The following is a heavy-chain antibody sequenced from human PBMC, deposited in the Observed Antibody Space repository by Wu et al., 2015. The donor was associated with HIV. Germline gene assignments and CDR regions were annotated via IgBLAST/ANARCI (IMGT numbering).Heavy chain of an antibody. CDR2: ISPYNGNT. J-gene: IGHJ6*03. V-gene: IGHV1-18*01. CDR1: GYTFTSYG. Sequence: QIQLVQSGPEVKKSGASVKVSCKTSGYTFTSYGISWVRQAPGQGPEWMGWISPYNGNTNYAQRFKGRVTLTTDKYTRTAYLELRSLRSDDTAVYYCARGDYSTTSYYFYYMDFWGEGTTVTVSS. CDR3: ARGDYSTTSYYFYYMDF. D-gene: IGHD2/OR15-2a*01.